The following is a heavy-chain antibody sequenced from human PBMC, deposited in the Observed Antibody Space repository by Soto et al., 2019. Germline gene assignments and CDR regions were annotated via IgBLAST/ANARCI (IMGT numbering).Heavy chain of an antibody. V-gene: IGHV3-30*09. CDR1: GFKFTDFA. J-gene: IGHJ6*02. Sequence: GQLVESGGGEVQPGRSLRLSCAASGFKFTDFALHWVRQAPGKGLEWVAIIAYDGSEKHYADSVKGRFAISRDNPKNTLYLEMNSLRPEDTAVYVCARRAWHSYYAIAVWGQGTTVTVFS. D-gene: IGHD1-26*01. CDR3: ARRAWHSYYAIAV. CDR2: IAYDGSEK.